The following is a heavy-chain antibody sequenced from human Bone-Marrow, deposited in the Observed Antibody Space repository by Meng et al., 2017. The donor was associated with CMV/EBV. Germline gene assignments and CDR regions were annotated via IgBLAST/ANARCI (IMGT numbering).Heavy chain of an antibody. Sequence: GESLKISCAASGFTFSNYGMHWVRQAPGKGLEWVAFLRYDGSNKYYADSVRGRFTISRDNSKNTLHLQINGLRAEDTALYYCAKYRVTACTNYYGMDVWGQGTTVTVSS. CDR2: LRYDGSNK. V-gene: IGHV3-30*02. CDR3: AKYRVTACTNYYGMDV. J-gene: IGHJ6*02. D-gene: IGHD2-2*01. CDR1: GFTFSNYG.